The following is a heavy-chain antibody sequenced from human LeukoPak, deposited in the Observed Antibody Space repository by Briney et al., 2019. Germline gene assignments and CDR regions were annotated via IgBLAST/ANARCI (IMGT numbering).Heavy chain of an antibody. D-gene: IGHD6-25*01. V-gene: IGHV4-61*01. J-gene: IGHJ3*02. CDR1: GVSMSSGSYY. Sequence: SQTLSLTCAVSGVSMSSGSYYWSWIRQPPGKGLEWIGYIYYSGSTNYNPSLKSRVTISVDTSKNQFSLKLSSVTAADTAVYYCAREPGIAAGGAFDIWGQGTMVTVSS. CDR3: AREPGIAAGGAFDI. CDR2: IYYSGST.